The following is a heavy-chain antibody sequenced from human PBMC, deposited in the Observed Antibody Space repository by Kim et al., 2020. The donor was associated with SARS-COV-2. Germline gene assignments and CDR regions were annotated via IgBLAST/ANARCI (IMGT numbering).Heavy chain of an antibody. D-gene: IGHD6-19*01. Sequence: SETLSLTCAVYGGSFSGYYWSWIRQPPGKGLEWIGEINHSGSTNYNPSLKSRVTISVDTSKNQFSLKLSSVTAADTAVYYCARDLPLKYPRVAGPIDYWGQGTLVTVSS. J-gene: IGHJ4*02. CDR2: INHSGST. CDR1: GGSFSGYY. V-gene: IGHV4-34*01. CDR3: ARDLPLKYPRVAGPIDY.